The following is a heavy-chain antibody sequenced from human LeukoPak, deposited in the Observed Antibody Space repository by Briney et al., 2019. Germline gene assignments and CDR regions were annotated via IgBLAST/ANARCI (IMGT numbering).Heavy chain of an antibody. CDR3: ARGLFLCGYLDAFDL. Sequence: GGSLRLSCAASGFIVSNKYMTWVRQAPGKGLEWVSLIYSDGRTYYADSVRGRCTISRDNSKNTLYLQMNSLRVEDTAVYYCARGLFLCGYLDAFDLWGQGTVVTVSS. CDR2: IYSDGRT. J-gene: IGHJ3*01. CDR1: GFIVSNKY. D-gene: IGHD3-22*01. V-gene: IGHV3-53*01.